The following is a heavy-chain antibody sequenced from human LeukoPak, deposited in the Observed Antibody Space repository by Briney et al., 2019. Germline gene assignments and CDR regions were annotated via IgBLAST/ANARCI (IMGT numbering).Heavy chain of an antibody. Sequence: PGGSLRLSCVASGVSISGQWMNWVRQAPGQGLEWVANIKHDGSEEDYVDSVKGRFTISRDDGRNSVSLQMNSVRAEDTAVYYCGYTNNFYHWGQGTLVVVSS. V-gene: IGHV3-7*01. CDR2: IKHDGSEE. J-gene: IGHJ4*02. CDR3: GYTNNFYH. CDR1: GVSISGQW. D-gene: IGHD3-16*02.